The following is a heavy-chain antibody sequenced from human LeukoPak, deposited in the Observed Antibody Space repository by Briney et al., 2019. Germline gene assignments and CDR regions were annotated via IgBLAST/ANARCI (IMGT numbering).Heavy chain of an antibody. V-gene: IGHV1-2*02. J-gene: IGHJ5*02. CDR1: GYTXTGYY. CDR2: INPNSGGT. CDR3: ASTWAPIAAAEGWFDP. D-gene: IGHD6-13*01. Sequence: ASVKVSCKASGYTXTGYYMHGVRQAPGQGLEWMGWINPNSGGTNYAQKFQGRVTMTRDTSISTAYMELSRLRSDDTAVYYCASTWAPIAAAEGWFDPWGQGTLVTVSS.